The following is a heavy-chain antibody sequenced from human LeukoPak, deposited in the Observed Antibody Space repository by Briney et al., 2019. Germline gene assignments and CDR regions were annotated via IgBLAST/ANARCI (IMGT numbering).Heavy chain of an antibody. CDR1: GFSFSGYA. V-gene: IGHV3-23*01. D-gene: IGHD4-17*01. CDR2: IGTTDGST. CDR3: AGDYGEYYYGMDV. J-gene: IGHJ6*02. Sequence: TGGSLRLSCAASGFSFSGYAMSWVRQAPGKGLEWVSHIGTTDGSTFYADSVKGRFTISRDNSKNTLYLQMNSLRAEDTAVYYCAGDYGEYYYGMDVWGQGTTVTVSS.